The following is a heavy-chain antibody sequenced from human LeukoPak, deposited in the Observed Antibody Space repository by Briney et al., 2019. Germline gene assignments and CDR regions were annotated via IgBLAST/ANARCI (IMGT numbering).Heavy chain of an antibody. V-gene: IGHV4-61*01. Sequence: SETLSLTCTVSGYSISSGYYWSWIRQPPGKGLGWIGYIYYNGSTKYNPSLKSRVTISVDTSKNQFSLRLSSVTAADTAVYYCARDWGVSARPGYMDVWGKGTTVTVSS. D-gene: IGHD6-6*01. CDR2: IYYNGST. J-gene: IGHJ6*03. CDR3: ARDWGVSARPGYMDV. CDR1: GYSISSGYY.